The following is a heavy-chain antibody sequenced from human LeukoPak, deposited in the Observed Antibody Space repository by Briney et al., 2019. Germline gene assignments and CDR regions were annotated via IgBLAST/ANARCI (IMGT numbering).Heavy chain of an antibody. Sequence: PSETLSLTCAVYGGSFSGYYWSWIRQPPGKGLEWIGEINHSGSTNYNPSLKSRVTISVDTSKNQFSLKLSSVTAADTAVYYCARGRWFDPWGQGTLVTVSS. V-gene: IGHV4-34*01. J-gene: IGHJ5*02. CDR3: ARGRWFDP. CDR1: GGSFSGYY. CDR2: INHSGST.